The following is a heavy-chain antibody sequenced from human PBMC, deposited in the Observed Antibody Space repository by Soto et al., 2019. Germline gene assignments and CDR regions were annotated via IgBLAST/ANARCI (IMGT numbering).Heavy chain of an antibody. V-gene: IGHV4-59*01. Sequence: SETLSLTCTVSGGSISSYYWSWIRQPPGKGLDWIGFIYYSGSTNYNPSLKSRVTISVDTSKNQFSLKLSSVTAADTAVYYCARLYPYESSGYHLNYWGQGALVTVSS. D-gene: IGHD3-22*01. CDR3: ARLYPYESSGYHLNY. CDR1: GGSISSYY. CDR2: IYYSGST. J-gene: IGHJ4*02.